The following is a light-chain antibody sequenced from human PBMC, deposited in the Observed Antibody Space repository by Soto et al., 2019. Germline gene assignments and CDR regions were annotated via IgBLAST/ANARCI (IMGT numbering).Light chain of an antibody. V-gene: IGLV2-14*03. J-gene: IGLJ1*01. CDR2: DVS. CDR3: SSYTSSDTYV. CDR1: SSDVGNYNY. Sequence: QSVLTQPASVSGSPGQSITISCTGTSSDVGNYNYVSWHQRHPGKAPKLMINDVSNRPSGVSSRFSGSKSGNTASLTISGLQAEDEADYYCSSYTSSDTYVFGTGTKATVL.